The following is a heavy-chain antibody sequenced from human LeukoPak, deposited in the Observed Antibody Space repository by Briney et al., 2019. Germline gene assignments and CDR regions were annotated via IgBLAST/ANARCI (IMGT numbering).Heavy chain of an antibody. CDR1: GFTFSSYG. V-gene: IGHV3-23*01. CDR3: AKDRAAAGTGGPYYFDY. CDR2: ISGSGGGT. J-gene: IGHJ4*02. Sequence: AGGTLRLSCAASGFTFSSYGMSWVRQAPGKGLEWVSAISGSGGGTYYADSVKGRFTISRDNSKNTLYLQMNSLRAEDTAVYYCAKDRAAAGTGGPYYFDYWGQGTLVTVSS. D-gene: IGHD6-13*01.